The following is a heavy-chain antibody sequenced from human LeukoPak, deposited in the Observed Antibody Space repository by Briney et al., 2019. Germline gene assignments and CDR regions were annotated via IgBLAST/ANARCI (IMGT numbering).Heavy chain of an antibody. Sequence: GRSLRLSCAASGFTFSSYGMHWVRQAPGKGLEWVAVIWYDGSNKYYADSVKGRFTTSRDNSKNTLYLQMNSLRAEDTAVYCCARDPRLLAVAGTVDYCGQGPLVTVSS. V-gene: IGHV3-33*01. CDR2: IWYDGSNK. CDR1: GFTFSSYG. D-gene: IGHD6-19*01. J-gene: IGHJ4*02. CDR3: ARDPRLLAVAGTVDY.